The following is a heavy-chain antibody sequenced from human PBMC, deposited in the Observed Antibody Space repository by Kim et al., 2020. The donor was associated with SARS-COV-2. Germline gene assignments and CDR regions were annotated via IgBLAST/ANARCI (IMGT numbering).Heavy chain of an antibody. CDR3: VRHLEYYYYYMDV. Sequence: SETLSLTCTVSGGSISSSTYYWGWIRQSPGKGLEWIATIHSSGSTHYNPSLKSRATISVDTSKNQFSLRLSSVTAADTAVYFCVRHLEYYYYYMDVWGKGTTVTVSS. CDR2: IHSSGST. CDR1: GGSISSSTYY. V-gene: IGHV4-39*01. J-gene: IGHJ6*03.